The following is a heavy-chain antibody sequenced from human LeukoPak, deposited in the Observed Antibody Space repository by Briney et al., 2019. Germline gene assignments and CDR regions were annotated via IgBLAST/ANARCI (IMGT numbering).Heavy chain of an antibody. CDR2: ISAYYGNT. D-gene: IGHD1-26*01. J-gene: IGHJ4*02. Sequence: ASVKVSCKSSGYTFTSYGISWVRQAPGQGLEWMGWISAYYGNTNYAQKLQGRVTMTTDTSTSTAYMELRSLRSDDTAVYYCARDTQAWELLGGGFDYWGQGTLVTVSS. CDR1: GYTFTSYG. CDR3: ARDTQAWELLGGGFDY. V-gene: IGHV1-18*01.